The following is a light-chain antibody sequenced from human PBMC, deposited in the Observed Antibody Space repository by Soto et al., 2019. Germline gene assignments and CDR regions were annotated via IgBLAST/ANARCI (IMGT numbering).Light chain of an antibody. CDR1: QSVSSSY. J-gene: IGKJ1*01. V-gene: IGKV3-20*01. Sequence: EIVLTQSPGTLSLSPGERATLSCRASQSVSSSYLAWFQQKPGQAPRLLIYGASTRATGTPDRFSGSGSGTDFTRTISRLEPEDFAVYYCQQYGDSPRTFGQGTKVEIK. CDR3: QQYGDSPRT. CDR2: GAS.